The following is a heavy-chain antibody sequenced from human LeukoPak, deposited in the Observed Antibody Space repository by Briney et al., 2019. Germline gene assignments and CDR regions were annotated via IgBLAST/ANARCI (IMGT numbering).Heavy chain of an antibody. CDR1: GFTFSSYG. CDR2: ISYDGSNK. CDR3: AKGDAVAAKLGYFDY. D-gene: IGHD6-19*01. V-gene: IGHV3-30*18. J-gene: IGHJ4*02. Sequence: GRSLRLSCAASGFTFSSYGMHWVRQAPGKGLEWLAVISYDGSNKYYADSVKGRFTISRDNSKNTLYLQMNSLRAEDTAVYYCAKGDAVAAKLGYFDYWGQGTLVTVSS.